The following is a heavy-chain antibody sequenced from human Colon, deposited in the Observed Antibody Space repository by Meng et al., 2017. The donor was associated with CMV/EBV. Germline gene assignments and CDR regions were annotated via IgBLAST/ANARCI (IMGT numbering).Heavy chain of an antibody. J-gene: IGHJ4*02. D-gene: IGHD2-15*01. V-gene: IGHV3-74*01. Sequence: EVQLVESGGGLVPPGGSLRLSCAASGFTFSNFWMVWLRQSPGKGLDFISDIRPDGNWAGLADTVKGRFTMSRDNAKNTLYLHMNSLRVEDTAVYYCAKDVDYSIDHLGQGTLVTVAS. CDR2: IRPDGNWA. CDR1: GFTFSNFW. CDR3: AKDVDYSIDH.